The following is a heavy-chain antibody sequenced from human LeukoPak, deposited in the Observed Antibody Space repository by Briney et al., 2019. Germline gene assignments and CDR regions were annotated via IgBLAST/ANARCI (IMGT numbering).Heavy chain of an antibody. V-gene: IGHV4-4*07. Sequence: SETLSLTCTVSGGSISSYYWSWIRQPAGKGLEWIGRIYTSGSTNYNPSLKSRVTMSVDTSKNQFSLKLSSVTAADTAVYYCAREGQWFGELFRPDYWGQGTLVTVSS. CDR1: GGSISSYY. CDR2: IYTSGST. D-gene: IGHD3-10*01. CDR3: AREGQWFGELFRPDY. J-gene: IGHJ4*02.